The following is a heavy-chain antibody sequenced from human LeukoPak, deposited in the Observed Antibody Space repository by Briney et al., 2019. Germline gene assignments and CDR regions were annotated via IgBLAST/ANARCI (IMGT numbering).Heavy chain of an antibody. CDR1: GYSFSSYW. J-gene: IGHJ4*02. V-gene: IGHV5-51*01. CDR2: IYPGDSDT. D-gene: IGHD4-17*01. Sequence: GESLKISCKGSGYSFSSYWIGWVRQTPGKGLEWMGIIYPGDSDTRYSPSFQGQVAISADKSISTAYLQWSSLKASDTAMYSCARVHDYGDFYDYWGQGTLVTVSS. CDR3: ARVHDYGDFYDY.